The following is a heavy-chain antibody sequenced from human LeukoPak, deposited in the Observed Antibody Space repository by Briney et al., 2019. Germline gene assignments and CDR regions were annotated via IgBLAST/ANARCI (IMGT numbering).Heavy chain of an antibody. CDR2: IDADGSVK. Sequence: GGSLRLSCTASGFSLTSYSMYWVRQAPGKGLEWVSSIDADGSVKVYSDSVRGRFTISRDSAKGSLFLQMNSLRAEETPVYYCARDYSPSGWPSGLWVEGTLVTV. CDR1: GFSLTSYS. CDR3: ARDYSPSGWPSGL. V-gene: IGHV3-7*01. D-gene: IGHD6-19*01. J-gene: IGHJ4*02.